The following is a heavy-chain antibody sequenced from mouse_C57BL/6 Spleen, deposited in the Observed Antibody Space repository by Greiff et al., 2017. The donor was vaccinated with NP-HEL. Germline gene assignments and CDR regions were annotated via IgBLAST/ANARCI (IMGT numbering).Heavy chain of an antibody. CDR3: ARRYYYGSTGYAMDY. D-gene: IGHD1-1*01. V-gene: IGHV5-17*01. CDR2: ISSGSSTI. CDR1: GFTFSDYG. J-gene: IGHJ4*01. Sequence: EVQGVESGGGLVKPGGSLKLSCAASGFTFSDYGMHWVRQAPEKGLEWVAYISSGSSTIYYADTVKGRFTISRDNAKNTLFLQMTSLRSEDTAMYYCARRYYYGSTGYAMDYWGQGTSVTVSS.